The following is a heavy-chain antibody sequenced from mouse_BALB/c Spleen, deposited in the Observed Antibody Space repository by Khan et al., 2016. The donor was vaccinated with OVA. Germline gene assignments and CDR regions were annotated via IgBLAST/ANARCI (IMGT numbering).Heavy chain of an antibody. Sequence: QVTLKESGPGILQPSQTLSLTCSFSGFSLSISGMGVSWIRQPSGKGLEWLAHIYWDDHERYNPSLKSRLTISKHASRNQVFLRITSVDMVDTATDYCARRRDWYFDYWGQGTTLTVSS. CDR1: GFSLSISGMG. J-gene: IGHJ2*01. V-gene: IGHV8-12*01. CDR3: ARRRDWYFDY. D-gene: IGHD3-3*01. CDR2: IYWDDHE.